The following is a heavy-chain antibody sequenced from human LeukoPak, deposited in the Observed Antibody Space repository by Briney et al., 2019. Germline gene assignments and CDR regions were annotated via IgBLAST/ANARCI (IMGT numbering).Heavy chain of an antibody. D-gene: IGHD1-26*01. J-gene: IGHJ5*02. Sequence: IPSETLSLTCAVYGGSFSGYYWSWIRQPPGKGLEWIGEINHSGSTNYNPSLKSRVTISVDTSKNQFSLKLSSVTAADTAVYYCARGGDSGSYSWFDPWGQGTLVTVSS. CDR3: ARGGDSGSYSWFDP. V-gene: IGHV4-34*01. CDR2: INHSGST. CDR1: GGSFSGYY.